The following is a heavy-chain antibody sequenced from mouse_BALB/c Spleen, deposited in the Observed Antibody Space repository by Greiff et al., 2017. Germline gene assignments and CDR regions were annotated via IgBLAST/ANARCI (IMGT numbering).Heavy chain of an antibody. V-gene: IGHV1-82*01. Sequence: VQLQQSGPELVKPGASVKISCKASGYAFSSSWMNWVKQRPGQGLEWIGRIYPGDGDTNYNGKFKGKATLTADKSSSTAYMQLSSLTSVDSAVYFCARGIDDYDGYAMDYWGQGTSVTVSS. J-gene: IGHJ4*01. CDR2: IYPGDGDT. CDR1: GYAFSSSW. CDR3: ARGIDDYDGYAMDY. D-gene: IGHD2-4*01.